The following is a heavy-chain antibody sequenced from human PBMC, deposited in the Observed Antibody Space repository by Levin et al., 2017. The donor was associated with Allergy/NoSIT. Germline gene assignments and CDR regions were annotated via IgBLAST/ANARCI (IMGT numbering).Heavy chain of an antibody. D-gene: IGHD6-6*01. CDR3: AKKGPSSSSLDFDY. Sequence: GGSLRLSCAASGFTFSSYAMSWVRQAPGKGLEWVSGISGSGGTTNYAESVKGRFTISRDNSKNTVYLQMSSLRGEDTAVYYCAKKGPSSSSLDFDYWGQGTLVTVSS. J-gene: IGHJ4*02. V-gene: IGHV3-23*01. CDR2: ISGSGGTT. CDR1: GFTFSSYA.